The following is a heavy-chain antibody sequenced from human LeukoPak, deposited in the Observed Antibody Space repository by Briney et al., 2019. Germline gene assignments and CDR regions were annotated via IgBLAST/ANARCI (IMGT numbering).Heavy chain of an antibody. V-gene: IGHV3-53*01. J-gene: IGHJ4*02. CDR1: GFTFDDYG. D-gene: IGHD1-26*01. CDR2: IYSGGST. Sequence: GGSLRLSCAASGFTFDDYGMTWVRQAPGKGLEWVSVIYSGGSTYYADSVKGRFTISRDNSKNTLYLQMNSLRAEDTAVYYCARDRSGSYFDYWGQGTLVTVSS. CDR3: ARDRSGSYFDY.